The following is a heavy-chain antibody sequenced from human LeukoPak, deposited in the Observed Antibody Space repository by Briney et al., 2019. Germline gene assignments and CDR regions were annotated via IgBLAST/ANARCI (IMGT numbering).Heavy chain of an antibody. CDR1: GLTLIIYP. V-gene: IGHV3-23*01. Sequence: GASLRLSCSASGLTLIIYPMSSARPPPRTGLEWVASISGSGGNTYYALSVTGRFTLHRDNSKITLYLQMNSLRAEDTAVYYCAKDLLLLWFGEFCGFDYWGQGTLVTVSS. D-gene: IGHD3-10*01. CDR3: AKDLLLLWFGEFCGFDY. J-gene: IGHJ4*02. CDR2: ISGSGGNT.